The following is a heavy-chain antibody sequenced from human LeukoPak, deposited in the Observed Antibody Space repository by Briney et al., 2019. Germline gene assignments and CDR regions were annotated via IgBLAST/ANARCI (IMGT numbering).Heavy chain of an antibody. Sequence: PGGSLRLSCAASGFTFSSYTMNWVRQAPGMGLEWVSYISTSSSTIYYADSVKGRFTISRDNAKSSLSLQMNSLRAEDAAVYYCARVHDAFDIWGQGTMVTVSS. CDR3: ARVHDAFDI. V-gene: IGHV3-48*01. J-gene: IGHJ3*02. CDR2: ISTSSSTI. CDR1: GFTFSSYT.